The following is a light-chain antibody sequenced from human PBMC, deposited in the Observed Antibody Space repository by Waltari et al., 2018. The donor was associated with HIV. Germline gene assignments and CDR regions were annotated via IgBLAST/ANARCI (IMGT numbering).Light chain of an antibody. CDR1: SRDVGGSHY. CDR3: SSYSSSITLYVV. CDR2: EVS. Sequence: QSALTQPASVSGSPGQSITISCPGTSRDVGGSHYVSWYQHHPGKAPKLMISEVSNRPSGVSNRFSGSKSGNTASLTISGLQAEDEADYYCSSYSSSITLYVVFGGGTKLTVL. V-gene: IGLV2-14*01. J-gene: IGLJ2*01.